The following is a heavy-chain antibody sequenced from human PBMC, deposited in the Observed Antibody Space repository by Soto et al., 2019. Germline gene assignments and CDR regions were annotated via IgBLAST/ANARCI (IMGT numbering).Heavy chain of an antibody. V-gene: IGHV3-48*02. CDR2: ISSSSSTI. Sequence: PGGSLRLSCAASGFTFSSYSMNWVRQAPGKGLEWVSYISSSSSTIYYADSVKGRFTISRDNAKNSLYLQMNSLRDEDTAVYYCARGKYSSGWLTLDYWGQGTLVTVSS. J-gene: IGHJ4*02. CDR1: GFTFSSYS. D-gene: IGHD6-19*01. CDR3: ARGKYSSGWLTLDY.